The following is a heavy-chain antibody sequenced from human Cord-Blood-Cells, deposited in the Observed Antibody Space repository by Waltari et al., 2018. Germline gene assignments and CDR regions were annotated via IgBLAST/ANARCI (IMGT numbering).Heavy chain of an antibody. V-gene: IGHV4-4*07. Sequence: VQLQESGPGLVKPSETLSPTCTVSGGSISSYYWRWNRQPAGKGLEWIGRIYHSGSTNYNPSLKSRVTMSVDTSKNQFSLKLSSVTAADTAVYYCARNGWIYALAFDIWGQGTMVTVSS. CDR1: GGSISSYY. D-gene: IGHD5-12*01. J-gene: IGHJ3*02. CDR3: ARNGWIYALAFDI. CDR2: IYHSGST.